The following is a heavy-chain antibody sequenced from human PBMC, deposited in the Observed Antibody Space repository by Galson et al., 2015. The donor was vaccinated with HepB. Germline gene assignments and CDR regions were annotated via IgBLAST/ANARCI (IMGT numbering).Heavy chain of an antibody. D-gene: IGHD1-14*01. CDR3: ARHIPAGGPDAFDF. V-gene: IGHV6-1*01. CDR2: TYYRSKWYN. J-gene: IGHJ3*01. Sequence: CAISGDSVSSNSAAWNWIRQSPSRGLEWLGRTYYRSKWYNDYAVSVKSRITINPDTSKNQFSLQLNSVTPEDTAVYYCARHIPAGGPDAFDFWGQGTMVTVSS. CDR1: GDSVSSNSAA.